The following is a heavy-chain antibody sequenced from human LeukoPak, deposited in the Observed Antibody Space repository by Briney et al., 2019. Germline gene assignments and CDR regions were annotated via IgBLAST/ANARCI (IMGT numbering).Heavy chain of an antibody. CDR2: IREDGNKD. D-gene: IGHD1-26*01. CDR3: ARDEVGGPLKY. CDR1: GFIFSSYS. Sequence: GGSLRLSCSASGFIFSSYSMNWVRQAPGKGLEWVANIREDGNKDNYIDSVRGRFTISRDNAKNSLYLQMNSLRAEDTAVYYCARDEVGGPLKYWGQGILVTVSS. V-gene: IGHV3-7*01. J-gene: IGHJ4*02.